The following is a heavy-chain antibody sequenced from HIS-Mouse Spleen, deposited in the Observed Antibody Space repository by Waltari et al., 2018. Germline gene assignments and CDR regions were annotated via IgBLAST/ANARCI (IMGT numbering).Heavy chain of an antibody. CDR1: GGSFSGYY. Sequence: QVQLQQWGAGLLKPSETLSLTCAVYGGSFSGYYWSWIRQPPGKGPGWLGESNHSGSTNYQRSLKNRVTVSVDTSKNQFSLKLGSVTAADTAVYYCARGRSPATVTIGYYFDYWGQGTLVTVSS. V-gene: IGHV4-34*01. CDR3: ARGRSPATVTIGYYFDY. J-gene: IGHJ4*02. D-gene: IGHD4-17*01. CDR2: SNHSGST.